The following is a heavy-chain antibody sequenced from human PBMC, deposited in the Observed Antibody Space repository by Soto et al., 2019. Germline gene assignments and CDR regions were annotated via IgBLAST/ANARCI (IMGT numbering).Heavy chain of an antibody. V-gene: IGHV4-31*03. J-gene: IGHJ5*02. CDR1: GASVSTGAYY. CDR3: VRALRHTAMVYHWFDP. CDR2: VYESGYT. D-gene: IGHD5-18*01. Sequence: KTSETLSLTCTVSGASVSTGAYYWGWVRQRPGRGLEWIGYVYESGYTYYNMSLKSRLTISLDRSNNQFSLGLTSVTAADTAVYYCVRALRHTAMVYHWFDPWGQGTLVTVSS.